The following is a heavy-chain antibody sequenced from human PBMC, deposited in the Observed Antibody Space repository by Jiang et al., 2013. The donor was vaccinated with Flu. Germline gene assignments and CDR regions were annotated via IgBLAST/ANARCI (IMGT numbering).Heavy chain of an antibody. J-gene: IGHJ4*02. V-gene: IGHV2-5*02. D-gene: IGHD3-22*01. Sequence: KPTQTLTLTCTFSGFSLSTSGVGVGWIRQPPGKALEWLALIYWDDDKRYSTPLRRRLTVTKDTSKNQVVLKMTNMDPVDTATYYCARTMYDTSGYYFDYWGQGTLVTVSS. CDR3: ARTMYDTSGYYFDY. CDR2: IYWDDDK. CDR1: GFSLSTSGVG.